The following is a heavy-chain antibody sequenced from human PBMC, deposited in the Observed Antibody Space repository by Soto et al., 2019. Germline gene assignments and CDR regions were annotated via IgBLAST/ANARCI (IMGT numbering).Heavy chain of an antibody. D-gene: IGHD5-18*01. CDR1: GYSFTSYW. J-gene: IGHJ6*02. V-gene: IGHV5-51*01. CDR3: ARRADGRQQLWFPSYYYYGMDD. Sequence: GESLKISCKGSGYSFTSYWIGWVRQMPGKGLEWMGIIYPGDSDTRYSPSFQGQVTISADKSISTAYLQWSSLKASDTAMYYCARRADGRQQLWFPSYYYYGMDDWGQGTTVTVSS. CDR2: IYPGDSDT.